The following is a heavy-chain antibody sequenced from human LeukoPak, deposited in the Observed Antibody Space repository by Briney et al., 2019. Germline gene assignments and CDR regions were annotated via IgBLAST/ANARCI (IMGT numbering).Heavy chain of an antibody. CDR2: INHSGST. V-gene: IGHV4-34*01. CDR1: GGSFSGYY. CDR3: ASTTGRYDILRHNWFDP. J-gene: IGHJ5*02. D-gene: IGHD3-9*01. Sequence: SETLSLTCAVYGGSFSGYYWSWIRQPPGKGLEWIGEINHSGSTNYNPSLKSRVTISVDTSKNQFSLKLSSVTAADTAVYYCASTTGRYDILRHNWFDPWGQGTLVTVSS.